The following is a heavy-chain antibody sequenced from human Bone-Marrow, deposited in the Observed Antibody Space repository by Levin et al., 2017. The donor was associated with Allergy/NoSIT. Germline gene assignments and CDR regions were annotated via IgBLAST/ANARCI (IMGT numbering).Heavy chain of an antibody. V-gene: IGHV3-23*01. J-gene: IGHJ3*02. CDR3: ARLAWAESSGWGRAFDI. Sequence: GESLKISCAASGITFSNHAMTWVRQAPGKGLEWVSAITPSGGSAYADSVKGRFTISRDNSKNTPYVQMSGLRTEETAIYYCARLAWAESSGWGRAFDIWGQGTMVTVSS. CDR1: GITFSNHA. CDR2: ITPSGGSA. D-gene: IGHD6-19*01.